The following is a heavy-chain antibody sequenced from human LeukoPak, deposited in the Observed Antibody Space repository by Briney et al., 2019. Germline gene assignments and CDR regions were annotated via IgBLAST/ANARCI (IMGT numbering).Heavy chain of an antibody. CDR3: ARGRYFGPGFAFDI. CDR2: IKQDGSEK. Sequence: GGSLRLSCAASGFTFSSYWMSWVRQAPGKGLEWVANIKQDGSEKYYVDSVKGRFTISRDNAKNSLYLQMNSLRAEDTAVYYCARGRYFGPGFAFDIWGQGTMVTVSS. CDR1: GFTFSSYW. J-gene: IGHJ3*02. V-gene: IGHV3-7*01. D-gene: IGHD3/OR15-3a*01.